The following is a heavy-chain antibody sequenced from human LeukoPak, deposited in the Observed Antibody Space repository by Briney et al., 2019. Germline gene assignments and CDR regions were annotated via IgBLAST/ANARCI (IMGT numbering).Heavy chain of an antibody. CDR3: ARDYRITIFGVVITPSLWYYYGMDV. CDR1: GFTFSDYY. D-gene: IGHD3-3*01. V-gene: IGHV3-11*01. CDR2: ISSSGSTI. Sequence: GGSLRLSCAASGFTFSDYYVSWIRQAPGKGLEWVSYISSSGSTIYYADSVKGRFTISRDNAKNSLHLQMNSLRAEDTAVYYCARDYRITIFGVVITPSLWYYYGMDVWGQGTTVTVSS. J-gene: IGHJ6*02.